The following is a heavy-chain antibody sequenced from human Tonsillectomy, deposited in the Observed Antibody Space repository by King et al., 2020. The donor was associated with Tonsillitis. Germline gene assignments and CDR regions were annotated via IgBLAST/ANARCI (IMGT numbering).Heavy chain of an antibody. J-gene: IGHJ4*02. CDR1: GGSVSSGDYY. Sequence: VQLQESGPGLVKPSETLSLTCTVSGGSVSSGDYYWSWIRQPPGKGLEWIGYIYYSGSTNYNPSLKSRVTMSVDTSKNQFSLKLSSVTAADTAVYYCAGDFYSSGWYYFDYWGQGTLVTVSS. V-gene: IGHV4-61*08. CDR3: AGDFYSSGWYYFDY. CDR2: IYYSGST. D-gene: IGHD6-19*01.